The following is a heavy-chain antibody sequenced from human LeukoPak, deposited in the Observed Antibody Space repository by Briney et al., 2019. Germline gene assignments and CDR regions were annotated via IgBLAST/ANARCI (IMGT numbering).Heavy chain of an antibody. Sequence: ASVKVSCKASGYTFTSYDINWVRQAPGQGLEWMGRINPNSGGTNYAQKFQGRVTMTRDTSISTAYMELSRLRSDDTAVYYCARGARDGYCSSTSCYNAFDIWGQGTMVTVSS. J-gene: IGHJ3*02. CDR1: GYTFTSYD. CDR2: INPNSGGT. CDR3: ARGARDGYCSSTSCYNAFDI. D-gene: IGHD2-2*01. V-gene: IGHV1-2*06.